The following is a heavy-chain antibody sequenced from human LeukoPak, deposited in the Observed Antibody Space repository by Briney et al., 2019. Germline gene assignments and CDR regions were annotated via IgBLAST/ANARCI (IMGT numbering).Heavy chain of an antibody. CDR1: GDSISTYY. CDR2: IYYSGST. Sequence: SETLSLTCTVSGDSISTYYWSWIRQPPGKGLEWIGYIYYSGSTNYNPSLKSRVTISVDTSKNQFSLNLSSMTAADTAVYYCARDTRGDILTGAHAFDIWGQGTMVTVSS. D-gene: IGHD3-9*01. J-gene: IGHJ3*02. CDR3: ARDTRGDILTGAHAFDI. V-gene: IGHV4-59*01.